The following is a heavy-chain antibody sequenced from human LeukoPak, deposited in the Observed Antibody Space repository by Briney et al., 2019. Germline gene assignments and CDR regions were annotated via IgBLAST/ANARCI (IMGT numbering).Heavy chain of an antibody. Sequence: GGSLRLSCAASGFTFSNYAFQWVRQAPGKGLEWVAVISKDGRNKNHAGSVKGRFTISRDNSKNTLYLQMDSLRAEDTAVYCCARSYSVSYSYYYGMDVWGQGTTVTVSS. V-gene: IGHV3-30*04. CDR3: ARSYSVSYSYYYGMDV. CDR2: ISKDGRNK. J-gene: IGHJ6*02. CDR1: GFTFSNYA. D-gene: IGHD1-26*01.